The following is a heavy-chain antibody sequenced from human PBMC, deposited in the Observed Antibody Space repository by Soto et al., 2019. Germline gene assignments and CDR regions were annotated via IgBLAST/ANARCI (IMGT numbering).Heavy chain of an antibody. Sequence: PGGSLRLSCSASGFTFSSYAMHWVRQSPGKGREYVSAISSNGGSTYYADSVKGRFTISRDNSKNTLYLQMSSLRAEDTAVYYCVKGPLTTVIGYYYYGMDVWGQGTTVTVSS. D-gene: IGHD4-4*01. CDR1: GFTFSSYA. CDR2: ISSNGGST. J-gene: IGHJ6*02. CDR3: VKGPLTTVIGYYYYGMDV. V-gene: IGHV3-64D*06.